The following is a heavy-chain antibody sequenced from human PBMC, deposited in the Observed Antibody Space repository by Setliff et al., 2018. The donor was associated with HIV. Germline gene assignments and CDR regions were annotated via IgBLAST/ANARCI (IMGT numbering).Heavy chain of an antibody. D-gene: IGHD6-13*01. CDR1: EFTFNIYA. CDR2: ISGSGATT. Sequence: PGGSLRLSCAASEFTFNIYAMSWVRQAPGKGLEWVSGISGSGATTNYADSVRGRFSISRDNSKNTLYLQRNSLRAEDTAVYYCASEAGDSRGWFGYWGQGTLVTVSS. CDR3: ASEAGDSRGWFGY. V-gene: IGHV3-23*01. J-gene: IGHJ5*01.